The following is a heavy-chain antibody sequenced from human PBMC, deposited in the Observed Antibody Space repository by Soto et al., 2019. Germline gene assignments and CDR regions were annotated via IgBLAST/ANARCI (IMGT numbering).Heavy chain of an antibody. V-gene: IGHV4-59*01. D-gene: IGHD3-3*01. J-gene: IGHJ5*02. CDR1: GGSISSYY. CDR2: IYYSGST. CDR3: ARVRSGPGMGYDFWSGYPNWFDP. Sequence: SETLSLTCTVSGGSISSYYWSWIRQPPGKGLEWIGYIYYSGSTNYNPSLKSRVTISVDTSKNQFSLKLSSVTAADTAVYYCARVRSGPGMGYDFWSGYPNWFDPWGQGTLVTVSS.